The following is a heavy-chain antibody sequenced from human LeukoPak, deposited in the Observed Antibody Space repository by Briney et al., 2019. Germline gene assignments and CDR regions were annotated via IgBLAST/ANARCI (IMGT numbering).Heavy chain of an antibody. CDR2: INPNSGGT. Sequence: ASVKVSCKASGYTFTGYYMHWVRQAPGQGLEWMGWINPNSGGTNYAQKFQGRVTMTRDTSISTAYMELSRLRSGDTAVYYCARETAMVHDFDYWGQGTLVTVSS. J-gene: IGHJ4*02. CDR3: ARETAMVHDFDY. CDR1: GYTFTGYY. D-gene: IGHD5-18*01. V-gene: IGHV1-2*02.